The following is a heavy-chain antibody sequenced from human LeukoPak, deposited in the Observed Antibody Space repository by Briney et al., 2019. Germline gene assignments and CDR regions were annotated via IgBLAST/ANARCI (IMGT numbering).Heavy chain of an antibody. J-gene: IGHJ4*02. CDR3: ARDRAGKGCFDY. V-gene: IGHV4-38-2*02. D-gene: IGHD6-19*01. CDR2: IYHSGST. Sequence: SETLSLTCAVSGYSISSGYYWGWIRQPPGKGLEWIGSIYHSGSTYYNPSLKSRVTISVDTSKNQFSLKLSSVTAADTAVYYCARDRAGKGCFDYWGQGTLVTVSS. CDR1: GYSISSGYY.